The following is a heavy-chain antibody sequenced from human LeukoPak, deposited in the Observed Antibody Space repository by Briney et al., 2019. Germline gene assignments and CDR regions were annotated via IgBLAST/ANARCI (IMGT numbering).Heavy chain of an antibody. Sequence: SGTLSLTCAVSGGSISSSNWWSWVRPPPGKGVEWIGEIYHSGSTNYNPSLKSRVTISVDKSKNQFSLKLSSVTAADTAVYYCARSVIAAAGYYYGMDVWGQGTTVTVSS. CDR3: ARSVIAAAGYYYGMDV. CDR1: GGSISSSNW. D-gene: IGHD6-13*01. CDR2: IYHSGST. V-gene: IGHV4-4*02. J-gene: IGHJ6*02.